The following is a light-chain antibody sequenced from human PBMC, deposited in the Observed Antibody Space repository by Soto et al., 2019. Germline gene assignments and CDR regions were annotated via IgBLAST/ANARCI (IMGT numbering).Light chain of an antibody. CDR2: AAS. Sequence: EIQLTQSPSSLSASLGDRVIITCQASQGINNHLAWYQQKPGKAPNLLIWAASTWQSGVPPRFSGSGSGTYFTLTISSLQPEDVATYYCQRYSSAPKTFGQGTKVEVK. CDR1: QGINNH. J-gene: IGKJ1*01. CDR3: QRYSSAPKT. V-gene: IGKV1-27*01.